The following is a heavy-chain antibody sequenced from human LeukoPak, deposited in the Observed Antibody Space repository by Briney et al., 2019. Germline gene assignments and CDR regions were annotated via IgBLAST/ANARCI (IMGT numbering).Heavy chain of an antibody. CDR1: GFTFTNNF. V-gene: IGHV3-7*01. J-gene: IGHJ4*02. Sequence: GGSLRLSCAAPGFTFTNNFMSWVRQVPGKGLEWVANIKQDGSETTYADSVRGRFTISRDNAKNTLYLQMNSLRAEDTAVYYCARDIRGSYYYFDYWGQGTLVTVSS. D-gene: IGHD1-26*01. CDR2: IKQDGSET. CDR3: ARDIRGSYYYFDY.